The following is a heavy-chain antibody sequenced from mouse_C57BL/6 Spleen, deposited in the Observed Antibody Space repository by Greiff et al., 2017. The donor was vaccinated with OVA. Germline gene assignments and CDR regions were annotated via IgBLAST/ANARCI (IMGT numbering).Heavy chain of an antibody. D-gene: IGHD2-5*01. CDR3: ARGGYSNYPFAY. Sequence: VQLQQPGAELVMPGASVKLSCKASGYTFTSYWMHWVKQRPGQGLEWIGEIDPSDSYTNYNQKFKGKSTLTVDKSSSTAYMQLSSLTSEDSAVYYCARGGYSNYPFAYWGQGTLVTVSA. CDR2: IDPSDSYT. CDR1: GYTFTSYW. J-gene: IGHJ3*01. V-gene: IGHV1-69*01.